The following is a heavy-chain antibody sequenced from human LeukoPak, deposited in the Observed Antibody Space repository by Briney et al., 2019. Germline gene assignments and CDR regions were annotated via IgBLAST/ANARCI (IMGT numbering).Heavy chain of an antibody. D-gene: IGHD5-12*01. CDR1: GFTFSSYG. CDR2: ISYDENNK. V-gene: IGHV3-30*18. J-gene: IGHJ4*02. Sequence: GGSLRLSCAASGFTFSSYGMHWVRQAPGKGLEWVAVISYDENNKYYADSVKGRFTISRDNSKNMLYLQMNSLGAEDTGVYYCAKVPNRGYGGYDYFDYWGQGTLVTVSS. CDR3: AKVPNRGYGGYDYFDY.